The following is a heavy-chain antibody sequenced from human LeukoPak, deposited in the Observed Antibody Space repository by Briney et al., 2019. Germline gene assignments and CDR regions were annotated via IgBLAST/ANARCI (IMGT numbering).Heavy chain of an antibody. CDR3: ARDRSYGAPFDY. J-gene: IGHJ4*02. D-gene: IGHD2-15*01. CDR1: GFTFRSYN. Sequence: GGSLRLSCEASGFTFRSYNMNWVRQAPGKGLEWVSSISSSSYIYSADSVKGRFTISRDNAKNSMYLQMNSLRAEDTAVYYCARDRSYGAPFDYWGQGTLVTVSS. CDR2: ISSSSYI. V-gene: IGHV3-21*01.